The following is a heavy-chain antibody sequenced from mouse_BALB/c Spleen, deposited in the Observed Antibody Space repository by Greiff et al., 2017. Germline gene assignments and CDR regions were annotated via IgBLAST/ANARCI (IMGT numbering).Heavy chain of an antibody. J-gene: IGHJ4*01. CDR2: ICPGDGDT. D-gene: IGHD1-1*02. V-gene: IGHV1-87*01. CDR3: ARSNGAYAMDY. Sequence: QVQLQQSGAELARPGASVKLSCKASGYTFTSYWMQWVKQRPGQGLEWIGAICPGDGDTRYTQKFKGKATLTADKSSSTAYMQLSSLASEDSAVYYCARSNGAYAMDYWGQGTSVTVSS. CDR1: GYTFTSYW.